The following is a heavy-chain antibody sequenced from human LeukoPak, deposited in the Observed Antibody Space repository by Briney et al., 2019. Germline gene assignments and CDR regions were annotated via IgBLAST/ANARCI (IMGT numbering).Heavy chain of an antibody. J-gene: IGHJ4*02. D-gene: IGHD6-13*01. CDR2: IYYSGST. CDR3: ARHWWEAAAGTTTSDY. Sequence: PSETLSLTCTVSGGSISSSSYYWGWIRQPPGKGLEWIGSIYYSGSTYYNPSLKSRVTISVDTSKNQFSLKLSSVTAADTAVYYCARHWWEAAAGTTTSDYWGQGTLVTVSS. V-gene: IGHV4-39*01. CDR1: GGSISSSSYY.